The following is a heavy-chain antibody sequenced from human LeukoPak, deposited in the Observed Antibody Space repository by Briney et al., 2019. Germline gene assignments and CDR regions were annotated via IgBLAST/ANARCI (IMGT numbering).Heavy chain of an antibody. CDR1: GGSISSGDYY. Sequence: PSQTLSLTCTVSGGSISSGDYYWSWIRQPPGKGLEWIGNIYYSGSTYYNPSLKSRVTISVDTSKNQFSLKLSSVTAADTAVYYCARGAPDSSGYYWGYWGQGTLVTVSS. CDR3: ARGAPDSSGYYWGY. V-gene: IGHV4-30-4*01. D-gene: IGHD3-22*01. J-gene: IGHJ4*02. CDR2: IYYSGST.